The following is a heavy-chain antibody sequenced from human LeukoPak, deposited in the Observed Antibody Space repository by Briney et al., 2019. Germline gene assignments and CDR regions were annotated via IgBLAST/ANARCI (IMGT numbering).Heavy chain of an antibody. CDR2: ISYSGST. V-gene: IGHV4-39*01. CDR1: GGSISSSSYY. CDR3: ASPKYCSGGSCYSGWYFDL. D-gene: IGHD2-15*01. Sequence: SETLSLTCTVSGGSISSSSYYWGWIRQPPGKGLEWIGSISYSGSTYYNPSLKSRVTISVDTSKNQFSLKLSSVTAADTGVYYCASPKYCSGGSCYSGWYFDLWGRGTLVTVSS. J-gene: IGHJ2*01.